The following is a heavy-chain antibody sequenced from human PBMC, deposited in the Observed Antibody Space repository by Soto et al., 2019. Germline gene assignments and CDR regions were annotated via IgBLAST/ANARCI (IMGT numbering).Heavy chain of an antibody. J-gene: IGHJ5*02. V-gene: IGHV4-59*08. CDR2: IYYTGTT. CDR1: GGSISPYY. D-gene: IGHD2-2*01. Sequence: QVQLQESGPGLVKPSETLSLTCSVSGGSISPYYWAWIRQSPGKGLEWIGYIYYTGTTSYNPSLKIRVTLSLETSKSQFSLRLASVTASDTAVYYCARLGEYYQSLDPWGQGTLVTVSS. CDR3: ARLGEYYQSLDP.